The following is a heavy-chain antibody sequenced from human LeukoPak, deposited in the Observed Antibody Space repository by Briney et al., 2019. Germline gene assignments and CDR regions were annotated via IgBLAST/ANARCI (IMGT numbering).Heavy chain of an antibody. J-gene: IGHJ4*02. D-gene: IGHD5-18*01. V-gene: IGHV4-30-4*01. CDR3: ARGVRGYSYGYFGY. CDR2: VYYSGST. Sequence: SETLYLTCTVSGGSISSGDYYWSWIRQPPGKGLEWIGYVYYSGSTYYNPSLKSRVTISVDTSKNRFSLKLSSVTAADTAVYYCARGVRGYSYGYFGYWGQGTLVTVSS. CDR1: GGSISSGDYY.